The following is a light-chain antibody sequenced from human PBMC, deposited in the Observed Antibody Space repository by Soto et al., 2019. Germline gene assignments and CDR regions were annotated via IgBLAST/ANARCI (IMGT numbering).Light chain of an antibody. CDR2: KAS. Sequence: DIQMTQSPSTLSASVGDRVTVTCRASQSVRDWVAWYQQQAGRAPRLLIYKASSLQSGVPSRFSGSGFGTEFTLTISSLQPDDFASYYCLLYYSYSPLAFGGWTKV. CDR1: QSVRDW. V-gene: IGKV1-5*03. J-gene: IGKJ4*01. CDR3: LLYYSYSPLA.